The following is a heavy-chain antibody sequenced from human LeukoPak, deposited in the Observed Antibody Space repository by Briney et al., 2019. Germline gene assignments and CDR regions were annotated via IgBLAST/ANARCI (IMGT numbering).Heavy chain of an antibody. J-gene: IGHJ3*01. V-gene: IGHV3-53*01. Sequence: GGSLRLSCAASGFTVSSNYMSWVRQAPGKGLEWVSVIYSGGTTYYADSVKGRFTISRDNSKNTLYLQMNSLRGEDTAVYYCARAQYYDSSGYGDWGQGTMVTVSS. CDR1: GFTVSSNY. D-gene: IGHD3-22*01. CDR3: ARAQYYDSSGYGD. CDR2: IYSGGTT.